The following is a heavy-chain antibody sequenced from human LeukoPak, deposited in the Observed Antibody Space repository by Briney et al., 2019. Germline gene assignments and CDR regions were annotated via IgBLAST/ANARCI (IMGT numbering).Heavy chain of an antibody. D-gene: IGHD6-19*01. Sequence: SSETLSLTSTVSGGSISGYHWNWIRQSPGKGLEWIANIFYTGNADYNPSLKSRATISLDTSKNQFSLKLSSVTAADTAVYYCARAHSNGWYVVEYFQHWGQGTLVTVSS. V-gene: IGHV4-59*08. CDR2: IFYTGNA. J-gene: IGHJ1*01. CDR3: ARAHSNGWYVVEYFQH. CDR1: GGSISGYH.